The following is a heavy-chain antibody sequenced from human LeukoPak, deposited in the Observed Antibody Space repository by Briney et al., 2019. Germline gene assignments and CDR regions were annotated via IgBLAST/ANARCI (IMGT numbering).Heavy chain of an antibody. D-gene: IGHD5-18*01. CDR1: GGSISSSGYY. CDR2: IYYSGST. V-gene: IGHV4-39*02. Sequence: TSETLSLTCTVSGGSISSSGYYWGWIRQPPGKGLEWIGSIYYSGSTYYNPSLKSRVTISVDTSKNQFSLKLSSVTAADTAVYYCARDITWIQLWSDDYWGQGTLVTVSS. CDR3: ARDITWIQLWSDDY. J-gene: IGHJ4*02.